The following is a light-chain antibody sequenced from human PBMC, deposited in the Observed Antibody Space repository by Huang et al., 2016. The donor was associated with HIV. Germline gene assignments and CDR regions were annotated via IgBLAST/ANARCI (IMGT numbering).Light chain of an antibody. CDR1: QSISSNY. CDR2: GTS. J-gene: IGKJ1*01. CDR3: QQYGSSPLT. Sequence: EMVMTQSPATLSVSPGERVTLSCRASQSISSNYLAWYQQRPGQAPRLLIYGTSNRATGIPDRFSGSGSGTDFTLTISKLEPEDFAVYYCQQYGSSPLTFGQGTKVEIK. V-gene: IGKV3-20*01.